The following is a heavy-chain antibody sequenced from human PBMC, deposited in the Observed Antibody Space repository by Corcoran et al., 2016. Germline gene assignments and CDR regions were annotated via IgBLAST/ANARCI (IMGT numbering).Heavy chain of an antibody. CDR1: GYTFTSYS. CDR2: INPSGGST. V-gene: IGHV1-46*01. J-gene: IGHJ6*02. CDR3: ARHNGMGV. Sequence: QVQLVQSGAEVKKPGASVKLSCKASGYTFTSYSMHWVRQAPGQGLEWMGIINPSGGSTSFAQRFQGRVTLTRDTSTTTVYMELSSLRSEDTAVYYCARHNGMGVWGQGTTVTVSS.